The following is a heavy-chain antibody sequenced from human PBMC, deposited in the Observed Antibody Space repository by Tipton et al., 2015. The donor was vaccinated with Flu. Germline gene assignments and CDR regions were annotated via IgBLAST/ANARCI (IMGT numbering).Heavy chain of an antibody. J-gene: IGHJ6*02. Sequence: QLVQSGAEVKKPGASVKVSCKASGYILRNYGISWVRQAPGQGLEWMGWINGYNGNTNYAQRVQGRVTLTTDTSTNTAFMELRSLRSDDMAVYYCARGLLAEIGREDYYGVEVWGQGTTVTVS. CDR3: ARGLLAEIGREDYYGVEV. CDR1: GYILRNYG. CDR2: INGYNGNT. D-gene: IGHD5-24*01. V-gene: IGHV1-18*03.